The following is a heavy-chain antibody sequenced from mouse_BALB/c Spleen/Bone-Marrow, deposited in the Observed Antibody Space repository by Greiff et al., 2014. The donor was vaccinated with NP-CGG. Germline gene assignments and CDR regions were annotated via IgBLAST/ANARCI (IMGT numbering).Heavy chain of an antibody. V-gene: IGHV14-4*02. D-gene: IGHD2-1*01. CDR2: IDPENGDT. J-gene: IGHJ4*01. Sequence: VQLQQSXAELVRSGASVKLSCTASGFNIKDYYMQWVKQRPEQGLEWIGWIDPENGDTEYAPKFQGKATMTADTSSNTAYPQLSCLTSEDTAVYYCNGNYYAMDYWGQGTSVTVSS. CDR3: NGNYYAMDY. CDR1: GFNIKDYY.